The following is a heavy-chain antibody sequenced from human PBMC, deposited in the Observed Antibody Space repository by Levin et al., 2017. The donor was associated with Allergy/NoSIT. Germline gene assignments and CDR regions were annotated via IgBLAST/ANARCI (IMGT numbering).Heavy chain of an antibody. CDR3: ARSLRGMDG. J-gene: IGHJ6*02. CDR1: GSTFTSYW. CDR2: IYPGDSDT. Sequence: GGSLRLSCKGSGSTFTSYWIAWVRQMPGKGLEWMGMIYPGDSDTRYSPSFQGQVTISADKSINTAYLQWSSLKASDTAMYYCARSLRGMDGWGQGTTVTVSS. V-gene: IGHV5-51*01.